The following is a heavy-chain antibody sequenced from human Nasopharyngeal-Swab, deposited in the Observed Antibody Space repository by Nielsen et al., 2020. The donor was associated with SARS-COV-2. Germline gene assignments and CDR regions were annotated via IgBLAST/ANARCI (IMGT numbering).Heavy chain of an antibody. CDR1: GFTFSSYW. Sequence: GESLKISCAASGFTFSSYWMHWVRQAPGKGLVWVSRINSDGSSTSYADSVKGRFTISRDKAKNTLYLQMNSLRAEDTAVYYCARGGVVVPAAHYYYYYMDVWGKGTTVTVSS. V-gene: IGHV3-74*01. CDR2: INSDGSST. CDR3: ARGGVVVPAAHYYYYYMDV. J-gene: IGHJ6*03. D-gene: IGHD2-2*01.